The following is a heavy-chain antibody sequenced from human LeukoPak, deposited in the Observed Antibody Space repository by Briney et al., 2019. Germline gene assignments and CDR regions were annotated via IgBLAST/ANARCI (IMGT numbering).Heavy chain of an antibody. Sequence: PGGSLRLSCAASGFTFSSYWMHWVRQAPGKGLVWVSHINSNGSSTSYADSVKGRFTISRDNAKNTLYLQMNSLRAEDTAVYYCARDTGYCTNGVCSFDPWGQGTLVTVSS. D-gene: IGHD2-8*01. J-gene: IGHJ5*02. CDR3: ARDTGYCTNGVCSFDP. CDR1: GFTFSSYW. V-gene: IGHV3-74*01. CDR2: INSNGSST.